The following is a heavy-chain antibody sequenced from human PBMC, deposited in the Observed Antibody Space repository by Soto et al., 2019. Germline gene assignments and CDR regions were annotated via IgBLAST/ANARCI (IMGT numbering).Heavy chain of an antibody. J-gene: IGHJ4*02. CDR2: IYTSGST. D-gene: IGHD1-26*01. V-gene: IGHV4-4*07. Sequence: XTLTLPCTVSGGSLSSYYWSWIRQPAGKGLESIGRIYTSGSTNYNPSLKSRVTMSVDTYKNQFSLKMSSVPAADTAVYYCAGGGELVPDFDYWGQGTLGTVSS. CDR1: GGSLSSYY. CDR3: AGGGELVPDFDY.